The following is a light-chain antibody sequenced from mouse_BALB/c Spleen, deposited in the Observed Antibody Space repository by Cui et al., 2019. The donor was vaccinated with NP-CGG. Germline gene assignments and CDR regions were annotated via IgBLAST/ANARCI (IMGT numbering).Light chain of an antibody. J-gene: IGLJ1*01. CDR1: TGAVTTSNY. V-gene: IGLV1*01. CDR3: ALWYSNHWV. CDR2: GTN. Sequence: QAFVSQESSLHTSPGESVTLTCRSSTGAVTTSNYANWVQEKPDHLFTGLIGGTNNRAPGVPARFSGSLIGDKAALTITGAQTEDEAIYFCALWYSNHWVFGGGTKLTVL.